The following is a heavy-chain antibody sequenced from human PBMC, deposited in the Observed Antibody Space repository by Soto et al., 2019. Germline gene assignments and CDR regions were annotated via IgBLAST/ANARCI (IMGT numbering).Heavy chain of an antibody. D-gene: IGHD6-19*01. CDR3: VTDVTAAVAPDH. Sequence: GGTLSLSAAASGFTFSAYHMILIRQAPGKGLEWVSNIDTTGHTTSYADSVEGRFTTSRDNAKNSLYLQMNSLRGEDTAVYYCVTDVTAAVAPDHWGQGTLVTVSS. V-gene: IGHV3-11*01. J-gene: IGHJ4*02. CDR1: GFTFSAYH. CDR2: IDTTGHTT.